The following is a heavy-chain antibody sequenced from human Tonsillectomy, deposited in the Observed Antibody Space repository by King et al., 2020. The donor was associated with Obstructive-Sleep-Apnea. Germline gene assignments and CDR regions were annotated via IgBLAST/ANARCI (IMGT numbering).Heavy chain of an antibody. Sequence: VQLVESGGGLVQPGGSLRLSCAASGFTFSRYWMSWVRQAPGKGLEWVANIKQGGSDKYYVYSVKGRVTISRDNAKNSLYLQMNSLRAEDTAVYYCAREAESAWYAQQEYFKPCGHGTLVTVSS. D-gene: IGHD6-19*01. CDR2: IKQGGSDK. V-gene: IGHV3-7*03. CDR3: AREAESAWYAQQEYFKP. J-gene: IGHJ1*01. CDR1: GFTFSRYW.